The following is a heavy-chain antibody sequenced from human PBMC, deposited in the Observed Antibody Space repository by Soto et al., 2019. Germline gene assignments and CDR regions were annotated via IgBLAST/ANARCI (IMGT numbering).Heavy chain of an antibody. CDR3: ARGPYYDFWSGYYLVPREEKKPKKDAFDI. J-gene: IGHJ3*02. D-gene: IGHD3-3*01. V-gene: IGHV1-3*01. CDR2: INAGNGNT. CDR1: GYTFTSYA. Sequence: VKVSCKASGYTFTSYAMHWVRQAPGQRLEWMGWINAGNGNTKYSQKFQGRVTITRDTSASTAYMELSSLRSEDTAVYYCARGPYYDFWSGYYLVPREEKKPKKDAFDIWGQGTMVTVSS.